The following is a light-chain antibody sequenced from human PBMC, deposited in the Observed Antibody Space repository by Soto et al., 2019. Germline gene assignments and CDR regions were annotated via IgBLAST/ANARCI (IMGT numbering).Light chain of an antibody. J-gene: IGKJ4*01. CDR2: GAS. CDR1: QSVSSSY. V-gene: IGKV3-20*01. CDR3: QQYASAPLA. Sequence: EIVLTQSPGTLSLSPGERATLSCRASQSVSSSYFAWSQQKPGQAPRLLLFGASSRATGIPDRFSGSGSGTDFTLTISRLEPEDFAVYYCQQYASAPLAFGGGTRVDVK.